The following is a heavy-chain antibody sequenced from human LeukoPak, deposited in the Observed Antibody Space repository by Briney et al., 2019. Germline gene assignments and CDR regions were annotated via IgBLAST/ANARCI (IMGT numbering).Heavy chain of an antibody. CDR2: IYYSGST. Sequence: SETLSLTCTVSGGSISSSSYYWGWIRQPPGKGLEWIGSIYYSGSTYYNPSLKSRVTISVDTSKNQFSLKLSSVTAADTAVHYCAGHFYDFWSGYYRTDNWFDPWGQGTLVTVSS. CDR1: GGSISSSSYY. V-gene: IGHV4-39*01. CDR3: AGHFYDFWSGYYRTDNWFDP. D-gene: IGHD3-3*01. J-gene: IGHJ5*02.